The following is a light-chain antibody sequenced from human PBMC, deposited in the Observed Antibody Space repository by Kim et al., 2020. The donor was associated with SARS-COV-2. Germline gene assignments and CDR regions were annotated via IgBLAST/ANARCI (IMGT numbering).Light chain of an antibody. CDR3: QQVDDYRSLT. CDR2: AAS. Sequence: DIQLTQSPSFLSASVGDRVTITCRARQDINRYLAWYQQKPGTAPRLLIYAASTLQSGVPSRFSGSGSGTEFTLTISSLQPEDFATYYCQQVDDYRSLTFGPGTKVDIK. V-gene: IGKV1-9*01. J-gene: IGKJ3*01. CDR1: QDINRY.